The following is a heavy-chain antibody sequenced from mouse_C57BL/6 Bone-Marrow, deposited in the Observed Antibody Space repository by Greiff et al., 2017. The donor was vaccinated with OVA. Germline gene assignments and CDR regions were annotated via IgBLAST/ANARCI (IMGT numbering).Heavy chain of an antibody. CDR2: ISSGGSYT. J-gene: IGHJ3*01. D-gene: IGHD1-1*02. Sequence: EVKLQESGGDLVKPGGSLKLSCAASGFTFSSYGMSWVRQTPDKRLEWVATISSGGSYTYYPDSVKGRFTISRDNAKNTLYLQMSSLKSEDTAMYYCARQANYGGAWFAYWGQGTLVTVSA. V-gene: IGHV5-6*01. CDR3: ARQANYGGAWFAY. CDR1: GFTFSSYG.